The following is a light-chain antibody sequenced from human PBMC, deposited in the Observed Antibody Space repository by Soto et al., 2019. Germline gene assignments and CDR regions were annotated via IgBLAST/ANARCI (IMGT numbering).Light chain of an antibody. CDR2: DAS. Sequence: ESVWTLSTATLSFAPGERATLSCRASQSLSRVLAWYQQKPGQAPRPLIYDASNRATGVPARFSGSGSGTDFTLTISSLEPEDFAVYYCQQYNNWPRPFGQGTKVDIK. V-gene: IGKV3-11*01. J-gene: IGKJ1*01. CDR3: QQYNNWPRP. CDR1: QSLSRV.